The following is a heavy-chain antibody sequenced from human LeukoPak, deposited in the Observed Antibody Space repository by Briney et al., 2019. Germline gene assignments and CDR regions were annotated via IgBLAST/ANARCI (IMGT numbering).Heavy chain of an antibody. D-gene: IGHD4-23*01. CDR2: IKQDGSEK. J-gene: IGHJ4*02. V-gene: IGHV3-7*01. CDR3: ARDIDYGGNPEAWDY. CDR1: GFTFSGYW. Sequence: GGSLRLSCAASGFTFSGYWMSWVRQAPGKGLEWVANIKQDGSEKYYVDSVKGRFTISRDNAKNSLYLQMNSLRAEDTAVYYCARDIDYGGNPEAWDYWGQGTLVTVSS.